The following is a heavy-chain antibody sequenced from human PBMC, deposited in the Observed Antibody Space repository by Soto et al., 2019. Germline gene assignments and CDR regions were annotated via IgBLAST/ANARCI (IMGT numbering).Heavy chain of an antibody. D-gene: IGHD3-10*01. Sequence: VLLVESGGGLVHPGGSLRLSCVASGFTFNNYWMHWVRQVPGKGLVWVSRIKTDGSSPNYADSVEGRLTISSDNAKNTLYLQMNSLRAEDTAVYYCARDRIAGSGSCDNWGQGTLVTVSS. CDR2: IKTDGSSP. J-gene: IGHJ4*02. CDR1: GFTFNNYW. V-gene: IGHV3-74*01. CDR3: ARDRIAGSGSCDN.